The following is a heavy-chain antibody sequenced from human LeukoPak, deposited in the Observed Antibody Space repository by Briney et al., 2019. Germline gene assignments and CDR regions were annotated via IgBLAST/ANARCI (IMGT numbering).Heavy chain of an antibody. V-gene: IGHV3-7*01. CDR3: ARGYYGMDV. J-gene: IGHJ6*02. Sequence: PGGSLRLSCAASKFTFSSYWMSWVRQAPGKGLEWVANIKQDGSVQFYMDSLKGRFSVSRDNAKNSLYLQMNGLRVEDTAVYYCARGYYGMDVWGQGTTVTVSS. CDR2: IKQDGSVQ. CDR1: KFTFSSYW.